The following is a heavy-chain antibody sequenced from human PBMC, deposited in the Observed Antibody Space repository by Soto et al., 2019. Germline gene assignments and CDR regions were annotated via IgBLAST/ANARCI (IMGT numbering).Heavy chain of an antibody. Sequence: SGGSLRLSCAASGFTFSSYSMNWVRQAPGKGLEWVSSISSSSSYIYYADSVKGRFTISRDNAKNSLYLQMNSLRAEDTAVYYCARSEDWNNWFDPWGQGTLVTVSS. V-gene: IGHV3-21*01. D-gene: IGHD1-1*01. CDR1: GFTFSSYS. J-gene: IGHJ5*02. CDR2: ISSSSSYI. CDR3: ARSEDWNNWFDP.